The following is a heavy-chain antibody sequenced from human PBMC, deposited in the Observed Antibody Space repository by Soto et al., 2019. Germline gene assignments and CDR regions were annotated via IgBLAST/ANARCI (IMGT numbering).Heavy chain of an antibody. D-gene: IGHD2-15*01. Sequence: GEPVKISCQGFGYSFTSSWIGWARQMPGKGLEWMWFIYPADSDTRYSDPASKNSPSFEGHVTISADKSISTAYLQWSSLRASDTAIYYCARGGGGTLGLGPAMGVLGQGXTFTVSS. CDR1: GYSFTSSW. J-gene: IGHJ6*02. V-gene: IGHV5-51*01. CDR2: IYPADSDT. CDR3: ARGGGGTLGLGPAMGV.